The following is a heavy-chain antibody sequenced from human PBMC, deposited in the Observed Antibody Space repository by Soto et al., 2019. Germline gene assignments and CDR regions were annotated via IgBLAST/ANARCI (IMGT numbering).Heavy chain of an antibody. Sequence: GGSLRLSCAASGFIFSDYWIHWVRRAPRKGLVWVARINSDGSTTSYADSVKDRFTISRDNAKNTLYLQMNSLRAEDTAVYSCGRVRVHEWHFDHWGQGTPVTVSS. CDR1: GFIFSDYW. CDR2: INSDGSTT. J-gene: IGHJ4*02. V-gene: IGHV3-74*01. CDR3: GRVRVHEWHFDH. D-gene: IGHD3-3*01.